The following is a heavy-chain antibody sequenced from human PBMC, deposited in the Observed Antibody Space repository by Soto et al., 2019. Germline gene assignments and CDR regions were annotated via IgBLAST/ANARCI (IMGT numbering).Heavy chain of an antibody. CDR3: ASYHYDILTGYYDYYFDY. V-gene: IGHV1-69*13. CDR1: GGTFSSYA. CDR2: IIPIFGTA. J-gene: IGHJ4*02. D-gene: IGHD3-9*01. Sequence: ASVKVSCKASGGTFSSYAISWVRQAPGQGLEWMGGIIPIFGTANYAQKFQGRVTITADESTSTAYIELSSLRSEDTAVYYCASYHYDILTGYYDYYFDYWGQGTLVTVSS.